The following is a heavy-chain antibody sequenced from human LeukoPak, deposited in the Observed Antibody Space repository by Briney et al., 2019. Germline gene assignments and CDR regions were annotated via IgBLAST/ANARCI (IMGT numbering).Heavy chain of an antibody. V-gene: IGHV4-34*01. D-gene: IGHD5-24*01. CDR3: AREGEMATIDY. CDR1: GRSFSGYY. CDR2: IYYSGST. J-gene: IGHJ4*02. Sequence: SETLSLTCAVYGRSFSGYYWTWIRQPPGKGLEWIGSIYYSGSTYYNPSLKSRVTISVDTSKNQFSLKLSSVTAADTAVYYCAREGEMATIDYWGQGTLVTVSS.